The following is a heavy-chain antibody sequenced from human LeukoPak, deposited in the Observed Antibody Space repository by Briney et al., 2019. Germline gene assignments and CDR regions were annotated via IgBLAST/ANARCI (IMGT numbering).Heavy chain of an antibody. V-gene: IGHV1-69*13. J-gene: IGHJ5*02. Sequence: GASVKVSCKASGGTFSSYAISWVRQAPGQGLEWMGGIIPIFGTANYAQKFQGRVTITADESTSTAYMELSSLRSEDTAVYYCARGERYSSSWYGPGELNWFDPWGQGTLVTVSS. CDR2: IIPIFGTA. CDR3: ARGERYSSSWYGPGELNWFDP. CDR1: GGTFSSYA. D-gene: IGHD6-13*01.